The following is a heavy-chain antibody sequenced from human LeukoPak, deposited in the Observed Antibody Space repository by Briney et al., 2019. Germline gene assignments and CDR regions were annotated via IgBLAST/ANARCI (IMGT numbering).Heavy chain of an antibody. CDR2: ISRSSNYI. D-gene: IGHD5-18*01. J-gene: IGHJ4*02. V-gene: IGHV3-21*01. Sequence: PGGSLRLSCAASGFTFSTYSMNWVRQAPGKGLEWVSFISRSSNYIYYADSVKGRFTISRDNAKNSLYLQMNSLRDEDTAVYYCARGGSGYSYGKIDSWGQGILVTVSS. CDR1: GFTFSTYS. CDR3: ARGGSGYSYGKIDS.